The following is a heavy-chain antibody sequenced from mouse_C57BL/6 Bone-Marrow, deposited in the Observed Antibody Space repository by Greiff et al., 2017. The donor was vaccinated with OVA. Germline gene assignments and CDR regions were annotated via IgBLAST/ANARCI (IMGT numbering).Heavy chain of an antibody. CDR3: ARCWEYYFDY. CDR1: GYTFTSYW. Sequence: QVQLQQPGAELVKPGASVKLSCKASGYTFTSYWMHWVKQRPGQGLEWIGMFHPNSGSTNYNEKFKSKATLTVDKSSSTAYMQLSSLTSEDSAVYYCARCWEYYFDYWGQGTTLTVSS. CDR2: FHPNSGST. J-gene: IGHJ2*01. D-gene: IGHD4-1*01. V-gene: IGHV1-64*01.